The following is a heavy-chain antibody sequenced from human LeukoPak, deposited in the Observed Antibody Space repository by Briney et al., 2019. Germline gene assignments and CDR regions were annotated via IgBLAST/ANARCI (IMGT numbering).Heavy chain of an antibody. CDR2: INQDGNGK. J-gene: IGHJ4*02. CDR1: GFXLSSHW. D-gene: IGHD5-24*01. CDR3: ARIRGDGSTFDY. V-gene: IGHV3-7*04. Sequence: GGSLRLSCVASGFXLSSHWISWVRQAPGKGLKWVANINQDGNGKYYVDSVKGRFTTSRDNAKNSLYLQMNSLRAEDTAVYYCARIRGDGSTFDYWGQGTLVTVSS.